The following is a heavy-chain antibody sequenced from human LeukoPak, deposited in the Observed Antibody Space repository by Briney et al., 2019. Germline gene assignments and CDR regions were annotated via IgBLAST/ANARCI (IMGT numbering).Heavy chain of an antibody. J-gene: IGHJ3*01. CDR2: ISWNSGSI. CDR3: AKDEFVASDFTGAFDV. D-gene: IGHD2-8*02. V-gene: IGHV3-9*03. CDR1: GFTFDDYA. Sequence: GGSLRLSCAASGFTFDDYAMHWVRQAPGRGLEWVSGISWNSGSIVYADSVKGRFTISRDNAKNSLYLQMNSLRAEDMASYYCAKDEFVASDFTGAFDVWGQGTMVTVSS.